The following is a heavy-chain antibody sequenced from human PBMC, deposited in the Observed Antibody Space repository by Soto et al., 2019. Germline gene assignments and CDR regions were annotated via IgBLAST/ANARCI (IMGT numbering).Heavy chain of an antibody. J-gene: IGHJ5*02. Sequence: GGPLRLSCAASGFTFSSYGMHWVRQAPGKGLEWVAVISYDGSNKYYADSVKGRFTISGDNSKNTLYLQMNSLRAEDTAVYYCAKDGGQTTVTTFSHSNWFDPWGQGTLVTVSS. CDR2: ISYDGSNK. D-gene: IGHD4-17*01. V-gene: IGHV3-30*18. CDR3: AKDGGQTTVTTFSHSNWFDP. CDR1: GFTFSSYG.